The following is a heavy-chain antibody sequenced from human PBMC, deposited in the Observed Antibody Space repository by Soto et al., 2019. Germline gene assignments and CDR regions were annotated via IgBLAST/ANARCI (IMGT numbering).Heavy chain of an antibody. J-gene: IGHJ4*02. CDR1: GYIFTNFY. CDR2: INPNGGST. CDR3: TRGLASGDY. Sequence: QVQLVQPGAEVKKPGASVKFSCKASGYIFTNFYIHWVRQAPGQGLEWIGIINPNGGSTNYAQNVHARVTMTSARSTNTVEMGLSSQKSEDTAVDYGTRGLASGDYWGQGTLITVSS. V-gene: IGHV1-46*03. D-gene: IGHD6-6*01.